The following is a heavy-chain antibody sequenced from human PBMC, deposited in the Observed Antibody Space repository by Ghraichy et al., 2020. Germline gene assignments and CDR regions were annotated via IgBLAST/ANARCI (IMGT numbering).Heavy chain of an antibody. Sequence: ASVKVSCKASGYTFTGYYMHWVRQAPGQGLEWMGWINPNSGGTNYAQKFQGWVTMTRDTSISTAYMELSRLRSDDTAVYYCARGEYGAHDAFDIWGQGTMVTVSS. CDR3: ARGEYGAHDAFDI. CDR2: INPNSGGT. CDR1: GYTFTGYY. D-gene: IGHD2/OR15-2a*01. J-gene: IGHJ3*02. V-gene: IGHV1-2*04.